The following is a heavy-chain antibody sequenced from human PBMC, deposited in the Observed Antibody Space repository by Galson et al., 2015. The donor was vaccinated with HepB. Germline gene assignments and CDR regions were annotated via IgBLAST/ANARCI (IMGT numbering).Heavy chain of an antibody. CDR1: GFTFSSYS. CDR2: ISGSHSI. Sequence: SLRLSCAASGFTFSSYSMNWVRQAPGKGLEWVSSISGSHSINYADSVKGRFTISRDNAKNSLSLQKNSLRDENTAVYYGARRSSGYSFDYWGRGALVTVS. J-gene: IGHJ4*02. V-gene: IGHV3-48*02. D-gene: IGHD3-22*01. CDR3: ARRSSGYSFDY.